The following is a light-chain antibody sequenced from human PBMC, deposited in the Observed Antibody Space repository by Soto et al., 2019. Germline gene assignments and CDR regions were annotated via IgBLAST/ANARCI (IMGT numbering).Light chain of an antibody. CDR2: GAS. J-gene: IGKJ1*01. V-gene: IGKV3-20*01. CDR3: QQYGNSPRT. Sequence: DTVLTQSPGTLSLSPGERATLSCRASQSVSSNYLAWYQHKPGQGPRLLIYGASSRATGIPDRFSGSGSGTDVTLTISRLEPEDFAVYYCQQYGNSPRTFGHENKVEVK. CDR1: QSVSSNY.